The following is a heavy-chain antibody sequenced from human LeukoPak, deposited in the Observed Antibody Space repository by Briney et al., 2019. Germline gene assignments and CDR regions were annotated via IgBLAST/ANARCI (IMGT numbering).Heavy chain of an antibody. D-gene: IGHD3-3*01. V-gene: IGHV1-24*01. CDR2: FDPEDGET. Sequence: ASVKVSCKVSGYTLTELSMHWVRQAPGKGLEWMGGFDPEDGETIYAQKFQGRVTMTEDTSTDTAYMELSSLRSEDTAVYYCATDSLQGSGYSNWFDPWGQGTLVTVSS. CDR1: GYTLTELS. J-gene: IGHJ5*02. CDR3: ATDSLQGSGYSNWFDP.